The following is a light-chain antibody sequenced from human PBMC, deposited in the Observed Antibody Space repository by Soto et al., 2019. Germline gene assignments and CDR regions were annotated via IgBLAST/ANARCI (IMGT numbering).Light chain of an antibody. J-gene: IGKJ2*01. Sequence: DIQMTQSPATLSATVGDRVTITCRASQNIGAWLAWYQQKPGQGPKLLIYRASNLESGVPSRFSGSGSRTQFTLAISGLQPDDFATYYCQQYNSYSHVYTFGQGTKLEIK. V-gene: IGKV1-5*03. CDR3: QQYNSYSHVYT. CDR2: RAS. CDR1: QNIGAW.